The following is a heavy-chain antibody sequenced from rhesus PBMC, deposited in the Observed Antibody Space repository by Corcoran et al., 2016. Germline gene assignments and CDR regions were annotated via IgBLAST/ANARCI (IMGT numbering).Heavy chain of an antibody. V-gene: IGHV3S5*01. D-gene: IGHD1-44*02. CDR1: GFTFSSYG. J-gene: IGHJ4*01. Sequence: EVQLVETGGGLVQPGGSLKLSCAASGFTFSSYGMSWVRQAPGKGLEWVEGINSGGGSTYCADSVKCRCTIARNNSKNTLSLQMNSLRAEDTAVYYCAKEGYGWEPPYWGQGVLVTVSS. CDR2: INSGGGST. CDR3: AKEGYGWEPPY.